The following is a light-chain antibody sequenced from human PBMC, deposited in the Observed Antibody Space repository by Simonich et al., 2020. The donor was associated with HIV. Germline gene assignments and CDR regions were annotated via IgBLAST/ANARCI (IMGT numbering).Light chain of an antibody. Sequence: DIVMTKSPDSLTVSLGESATINCTPTQSVLSNSNNKNYLTTYQQTQGQPPKLLIYWTSTRESGVPDRFSGSGSGTDFTLTITSLQAEDVTVDFCQQYYSTPLTFGGGTKVEIK. CDR2: WTS. CDR1: QSVLSNSNNKNY. J-gene: IGKJ4*01. CDR3: QQYYSTPLT. V-gene: IGKV4-1*01.